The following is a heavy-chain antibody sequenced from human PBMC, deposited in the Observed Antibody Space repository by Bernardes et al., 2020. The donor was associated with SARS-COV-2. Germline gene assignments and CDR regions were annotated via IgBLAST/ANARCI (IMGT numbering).Heavy chain of an antibody. CDR2: ISGSGGST. D-gene: IGHD3-10*01. J-gene: IGHJ6*02. V-gene: IGHV3-23*01. Sequence: VGSLRLSCAASGFTFSSYAMSWVRQAPGKGLEWVSGISGSGGSTYYADSVKGRFTISRDNSKNTLFLQMNSLRAEDTAVYYCAKALTMVRGVKSGMDVWGQGTTVTVSS. CDR1: GFTFSSYA. CDR3: AKALTMVRGVKSGMDV.